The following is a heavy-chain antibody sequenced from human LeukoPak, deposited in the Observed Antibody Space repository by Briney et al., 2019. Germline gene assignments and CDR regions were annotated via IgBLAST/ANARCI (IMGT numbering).Heavy chain of an antibody. V-gene: IGHV1-18*01. CDR1: GYTFTSYG. D-gene: IGHD1-26*01. J-gene: IGHJ5*02. CDR3: ARVNSGSYYGWFDP. Sequence: ASVKVSCKASGYTFTSYGISWVRQAPGRGLEWMGWISAYNGNTNYAQKLQGRVTMTTDTSTSTAYMELRSLRSDDTAVYYCARVNSGSYYGWFDPWGQGTLVTVSS. CDR2: ISAYNGNT.